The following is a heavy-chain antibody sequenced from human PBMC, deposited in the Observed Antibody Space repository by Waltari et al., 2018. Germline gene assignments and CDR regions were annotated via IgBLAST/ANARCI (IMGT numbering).Heavy chain of an antibody. CDR3: ARIDYGDYEGPQTFSSYFQH. CDR1: GYSFTSYW. CDR2: IYPGDSDT. V-gene: IGHV5-51*03. J-gene: IGHJ1*01. D-gene: IGHD4-17*01. Sequence: EVQLVQSGAEVKKPGESLKISCKGSGYSFTSYWIGWVRQIPGKGLEWMGIIYPGDSDTRYSPSFQGQVTISADKSISTAYLQWSSLKASDTAMYYCARIDYGDYEGPQTFSSYFQHWGQGTLVTVSS.